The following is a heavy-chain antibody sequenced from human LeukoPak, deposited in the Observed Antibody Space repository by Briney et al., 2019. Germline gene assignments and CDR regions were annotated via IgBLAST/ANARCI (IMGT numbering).Heavy chain of an antibody. Sequence: GGSLRLSCAASGFTFSSYDMHWVRQATGKGLEWVSAIGTAGDTYYPGSVKGRFTISRETAKNSLYLQMNSLRAEDTAVYYCARGVGYDFWSGYYSHAFDIWGQGTMVTVSS. CDR3: ARGVGYDFWSGYYSHAFDI. CDR2: IGTAGDT. V-gene: IGHV3-13*01. CDR1: GFTFSSYD. D-gene: IGHD3-3*01. J-gene: IGHJ3*02.